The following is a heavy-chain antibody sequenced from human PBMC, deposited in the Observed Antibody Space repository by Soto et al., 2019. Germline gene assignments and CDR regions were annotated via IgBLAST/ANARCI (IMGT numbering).Heavy chain of an antibody. V-gene: IGHV4-31*03. Sequence: QVLLQASGPGLVQPSQTLSLSCTVSGVSVISERISWHWIRQHPGKGLEWIGYILSSGVSFYNPSLRGRVFMSVDASKNQFSLRLNSVTAADTAVYYCARTTAVWGKGTLVTVSA. CDR3: ARTTAV. D-gene: IGHD1-1*01. J-gene: IGHJ1*01. CDR1: GVSVISERIS. CDR2: ILSSGVS.